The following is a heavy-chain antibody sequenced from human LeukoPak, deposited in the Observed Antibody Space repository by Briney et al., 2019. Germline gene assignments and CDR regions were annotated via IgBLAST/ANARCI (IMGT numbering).Heavy chain of an antibody. J-gene: IGHJ3*02. Sequence: GGSLRLSCAASGFTFSSYGMHWVRQAPGKGLEWVAFIRYDGSNKYYADSVKGRFTISRDNSKNTLYLQMNSLRAEDTAVYYCAKGHYGDYVHDAFDIWGQGTMVTVSS. CDR2: IRYDGSNK. CDR3: AKGHYGDYVHDAFDI. V-gene: IGHV3-30*02. D-gene: IGHD4-17*01. CDR1: GFTFSSYG.